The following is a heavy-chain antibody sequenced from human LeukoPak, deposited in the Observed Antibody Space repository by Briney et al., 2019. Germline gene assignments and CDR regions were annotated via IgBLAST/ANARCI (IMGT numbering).Heavy chain of an antibody. V-gene: IGHV1-46*01. CDR1: GYTFTSYY. D-gene: IGHD3-10*01. CDR3: ARLGTAWFGELSYGMDV. CDR2: INPSGGST. Sequence: ASVKVSCKASGYTFTSYYMHWVRQAPGQGLEWMGIINPSGGSTSYAQKFQGRVTMTRDTSISTAYMELSSLRSEDTAVYYCARLGTAWFGELSYGMDVWGQGTTVTVSS. J-gene: IGHJ6*02.